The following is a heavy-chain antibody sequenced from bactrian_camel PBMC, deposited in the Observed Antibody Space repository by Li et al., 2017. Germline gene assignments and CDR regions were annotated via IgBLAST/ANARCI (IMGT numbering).Heavy chain of an antibody. J-gene: IGHJ4*01. V-gene: IGHV3S31*01. D-gene: IGHD5*01. CDR2: IGSAGGST. Sequence: VQLVESGGGLVQPGGSLRLSCAASGFTFSSYAMSWVRQAPGKGLERVSSIGSAGGSTYYYTDPVKGRFTISRDNAKNTLYLQLNSLKSEDTAMYYCRKGRGRAAASGWEETHSQGTQVTVS. CDR1: GFTFSSYA.